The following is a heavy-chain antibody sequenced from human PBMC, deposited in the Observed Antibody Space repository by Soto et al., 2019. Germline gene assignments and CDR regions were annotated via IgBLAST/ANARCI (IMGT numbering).Heavy chain of an antibody. J-gene: IGHJ4*02. V-gene: IGHV4-34*01. D-gene: IGHD3-16*02. Sequence: SETLSLTCAVYGGSFRGYYWSWIRQPPGKGLKWIGEINHSGSTNYNPSLKSRVTISVDTSKNQFSLKLSSVTAADTAVYYCARVQRTYYDYVWGSYRPYYFDYWGQGTLVTVSS. CDR1: GGSFRGYY. CDR3: ARVQRTYYDYVWGSYRPYYFDY. CDR2: INHSGST.